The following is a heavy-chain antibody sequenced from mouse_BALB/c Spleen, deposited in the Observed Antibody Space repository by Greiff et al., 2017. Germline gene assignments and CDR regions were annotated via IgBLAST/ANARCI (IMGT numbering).Heavy chain of an antibody. CDR1: GFTFTDYY. Sequence: EVKLVESGGGLVQPGGSLRLSCATSGFTFTDYYMSWVRQPPGKALEWLGFIRNKANGYTTEYSASVKGRFTISRDNSQSILYLQMNTLRADDSATYYCARDYYGSSFDYWGQGTTLTVSS. CDR3: ARDYYGSSFDY. D-gene: IGHD1-1*01. J-gene: IGHJ2*01. V-gene: IGHV7-3*02. CDR2: IRNKANGYTT.